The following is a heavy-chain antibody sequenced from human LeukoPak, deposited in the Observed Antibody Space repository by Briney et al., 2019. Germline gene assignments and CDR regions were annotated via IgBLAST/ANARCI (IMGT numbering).Heavy chain of an antibody. CDR3: AKAYGSNGYFQLPIDC. V-gene: IGHV3-23*01. CDR1: GFTFSNYN. Sequence: GGSLRLSCAASGFTFSNYNMNWVRQAPGKGLECVSAITGTGDATYYADSVKGRFTISRDNSKNTLYLQLNSLRAEDTAVYYCAKAYGSNGYFQLPIDCWGQGTLVTVSS. D-gene: IGHD3-22*01. CDR2: ITGTGDAT. J-gene: IGHJ4*02.